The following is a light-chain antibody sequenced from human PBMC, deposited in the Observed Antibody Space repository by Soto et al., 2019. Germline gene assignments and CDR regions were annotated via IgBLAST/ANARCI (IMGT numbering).Light chain of an antibody. Sequence: ENVLTQSPGRLSLSPGERATLSCRASQSVARNSIAWYQQKVGQPPRLLIYGASTRATGIPARFSGSGSGTEFTLTISSLQSEDFAVYYCQQYNNWPPMYTFGQGTKLEIK. CDR3: QQYNNWPPMYT. V-gene: IGKV3-15*01. CDR2: GAS. J-gene: IGKJ2*01. CDR1: QSVARN.